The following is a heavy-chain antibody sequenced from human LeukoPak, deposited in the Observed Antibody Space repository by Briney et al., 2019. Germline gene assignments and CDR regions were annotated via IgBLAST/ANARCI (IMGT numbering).Heavy chain of an antibody. J-gene: IGHJ2*01. Sequence: PSGTLSLTCAVSGGSISSSNWWNWVRQAPGKGLEWIGEIYHSGSTNDNPSLKSRVTISVDKSKNQFSLNLSSVTAADPAVYYCARGGHSYGYGYWYFDLWGRGTLVTVSS. D-gene: IGHD5-18*01. V-gene: IGHV4-4*02. CDR3: ARGGHSYGYGYWYFDL. CDR1: GGSISSSNW. CDR2: IYHSGST.